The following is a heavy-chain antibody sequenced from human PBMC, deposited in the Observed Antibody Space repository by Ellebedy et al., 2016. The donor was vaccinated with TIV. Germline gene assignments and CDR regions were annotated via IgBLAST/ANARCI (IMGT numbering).Heavy chain of an antibody. CDR2: IYPGDSDT. D-gene: IGHD2-8*01. CDR3: ARSPGYCTNGVCYDY. Sequence: KVSCKGSGYSFTSYWIGWVRQMPGKGLEWMGIIYPGDSDTRYSPSFQGQVTISVDKSISTAYLQWGSLKASDTAMIYCARSPGYCTNGVCYDYWGLGTLVTVSS. J-gene: IGHJ4*02. CDR1: GYSFTSYW. V-gene: IGHV5-51*01.